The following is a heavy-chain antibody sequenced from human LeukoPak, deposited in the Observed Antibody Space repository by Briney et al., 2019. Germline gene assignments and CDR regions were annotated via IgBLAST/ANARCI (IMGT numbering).Heavy chain of an antibody. V-gene: IGHV4-59*01. CDR3: ARRFGSGDYFDY. CDR2: VSYSGSP. CDR1: GGSLTTYY. Sequence: SETLSLTCAVSGGSLTTYYWSWIRQPPGKGLEWIGYVSYSGSPNYSPSLKSRVTISGDTSKNQFSLKLSSVTAADTAVYYCARRFGSGDYFDYWGQGTLVTASS. D-gene: IGHD2-15*01. J-gene: IGHJ4*02.